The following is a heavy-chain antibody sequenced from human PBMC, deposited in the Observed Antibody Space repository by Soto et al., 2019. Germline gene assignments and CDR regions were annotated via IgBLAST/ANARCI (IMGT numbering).Heavy chain of an antibody. CDR1: GFTFSSYA. D-gene: IGHD3-16*01. J-gene: IGHJ4*02. CDR3: TRVGTLPRL. Sequence: GGSLRLSCAASGFTFSSYAMSWVRQAPGKGLEWVGFIRSKAYGGTTEYAASVKGRFTISRDDSKSIAYLQMNSLKTEDTAVYYYTRVGTLPRLWGQRALVTVSS. V-gene: IGHV3-49*04. CDR2: IRSKAYGGTT.